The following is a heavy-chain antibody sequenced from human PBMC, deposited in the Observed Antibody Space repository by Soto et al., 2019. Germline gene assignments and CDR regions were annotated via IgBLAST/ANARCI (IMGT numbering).Heavy chain of an antibody. D-gene: IGHD3-16*01. J-gene: IGHJ4*02. CDR2: IKADGSEK. Sequence: PGGSLRLSCVGSGFTFSNHWMNWVRQAPGQGLEWVANIKADGSEKYYVDSVKGRFTISRENAKNSLYLQMNSLRAEDTAVYYCARARGVDYWGQGTQVTVSS. CDR1: GFTFSNHW. CDR3: ARARGVDY. V-gene: IGHV3-7*03.